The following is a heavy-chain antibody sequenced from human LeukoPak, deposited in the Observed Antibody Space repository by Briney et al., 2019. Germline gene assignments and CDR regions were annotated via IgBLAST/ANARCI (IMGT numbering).Heavy chain of an antibody. V-gene: IGHV3-30*02. CDR1: GFTFSSYG. D-gene: IGHD3-10*01. CDR2: IRYDGSNK. Sequence: GGSLRLSCAASGFTFSSYGMHWVRQAPGKGLEWVAFIRYDGSNKYYADSVKGRFTISRDNSKNTLYLQMNSLRAEDTAVYYCAKLAFGDLTPFDYWGQGTLATVSS. J-gene: IGHJ4*02. CDR3: AKLAFGDLTPFDY.